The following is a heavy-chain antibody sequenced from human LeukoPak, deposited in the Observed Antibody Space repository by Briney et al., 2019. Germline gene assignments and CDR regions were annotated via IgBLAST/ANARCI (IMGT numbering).Heavy chain of an antibody. J-gene: IGHJ3*02. CDR2: ISGSGGST. D-gene: IGHD2-2*01. V-gene: IGHV3-23*01. Sequence: GGSLRLSCAASGFTFGTYEMNWVRQAPGKGLEWVSAISGSGGSTYYADSVKGRFTISRDNSKNTLYLQMNSLRAEDTAVYYCAKGGRGYCSSTSCYGVRAFDIWGQGTMVTVSS. CDR1: GFTFGTYE. CDR3: AKGGRGYCSSTSCYGVRAFDI.